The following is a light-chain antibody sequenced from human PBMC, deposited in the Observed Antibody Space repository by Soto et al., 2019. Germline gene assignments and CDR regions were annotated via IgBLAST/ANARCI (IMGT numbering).Light chain of an antibody. Sequence: DIQMTQSPSTLSASVGDRVTITCRASQSISSWLAWYQQKPGKAPKLLIYDASSLESGVPSRFSGSGSGTDFTLTISSLQPDDFATYYCQQYNSYSYTVGQGTKLEIK. V-gene: IGKV1-5*01. J-gene: IGKJ2*01. CDR2: DAS. CDR1: QSISSW. CDR3: QQYNSYSYT.